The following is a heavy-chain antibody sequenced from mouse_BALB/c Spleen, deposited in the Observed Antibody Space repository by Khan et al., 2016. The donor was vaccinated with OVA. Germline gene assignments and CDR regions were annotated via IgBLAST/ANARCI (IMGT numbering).Heavy chain of an antibody. J-gene: IGHJ3*01. D-gene: IGHD1-1*01. Sequence: EVQLVESGGDLVKPGGSLKLSCAASGFTFSTYGMSWVRQTPDKRLEWVATVSTGGSYTYYPDSVKGRFTISRDKAKNTLYLQISGLKSEDTAMFYCTRLAYYYDSEGFAYWGQGTLVTVSA. CDR3: TRLAYYYDSEGFAY. V-gene: IGHV5-6*01. CDR2: VSTGGSYT. CDR1: GFTFSTYG.